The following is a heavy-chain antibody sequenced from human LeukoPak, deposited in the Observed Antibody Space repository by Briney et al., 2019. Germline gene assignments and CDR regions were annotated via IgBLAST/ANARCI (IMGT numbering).Heavy chain of an antibody. V-gene: IGHV3-7*01. CDR2: IKQDGSEK. Sequence: GGSLRLSCAASGFTFSSYWMSWVRQAPGKGLEWVANIKQDGSEKYYVDSVKGRFTISRDNSKNTLYLQMNSLRAEDTAVYYCARNAHDYSILDYWGQGTLVTVSS. CDR3: ARNAHDYSILDY. CDR1: GFTFSSYW. J-gene: IGHJ4*02. D-gene: IGHD4-11*01.